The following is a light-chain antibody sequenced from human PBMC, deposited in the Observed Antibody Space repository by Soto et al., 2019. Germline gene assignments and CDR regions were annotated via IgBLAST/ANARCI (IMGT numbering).Light chain of an antibody. Sequence: EIVLTQSPGTLSLSPGERATLSCRASQSVSSSYLAWYQQKPGQAPRLLIYGASSRATGVPVKFSGSGSATDFTLTISRLEPEDFAVYYCQQYGTSPWTFGQGTRVEIK. CDR2: GAS. CDR3: QQYGTSPWT. V-gene: IGKV3-20*01. CDR1: QSVSSSY. J-gene: IGKJ1*01.